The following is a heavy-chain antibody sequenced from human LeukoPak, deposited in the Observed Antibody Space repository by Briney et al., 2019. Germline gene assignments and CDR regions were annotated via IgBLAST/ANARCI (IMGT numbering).Heavy chain of an antibody. CDR1: GFPFRDYV. CDR2: INHNAELI. D-gene: IGHD2-21*02. V-gene: IGHV3-48*02. CDR3: AADSDWAFHY. Sequence: GGSLRLSCAASGFPFRDYVMSWVRQAPGKGLEWVSYINHNAELIYYADSVKGRFTISRDNGKNSLYLQMNSLRDEDTAVYYCAADSDWAFHYWGQGTRVTVSP. J-gene: IGHJ4*02.